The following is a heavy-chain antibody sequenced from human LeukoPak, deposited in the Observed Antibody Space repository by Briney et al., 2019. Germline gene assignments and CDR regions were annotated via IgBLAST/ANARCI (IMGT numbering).Heavy chain of an antibody. Sequence: GGSLRLSCAASGFTFSTSWMNWVRQAPGKGLEWVAVISYDGSNKYYADSVKGRFTISRDNSKNTLYLQMNSLRAEDTAVYYCRYCSSTSCPGEIDYWGQGTLVTVSS. J-gene: IGHJ4*02. CDR2: ISYDGSNK. CDR1: GFTFSTSW. D-gene: IGHD2-2*01. CDR3: RYCSSTSCPGEIDY. V-gene: IGHV3-30-3*01.